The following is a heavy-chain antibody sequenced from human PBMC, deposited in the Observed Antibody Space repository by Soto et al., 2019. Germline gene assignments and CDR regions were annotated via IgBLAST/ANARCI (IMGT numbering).Heavy chain of an antibody. Sequence: PGESLKISCKGSGYSFTSYWIGWVRQMPGKGLEWMGIIYPGDSDTRYSPSFQGQVTISADKSISTAYLQWSSLKASDTAMYYCARSDIVVVPAATGYYYYMDVWGKGTTVTVSS. V-gene: IGHV5-51*01. CDR3: ARSDIVVVPAATGYYYYMDV. CDR1: GYSFTSYW. D-gene: IGHD2-2*01. J-gene: IGHJ6*03. CDR2: IYPGDSDT.